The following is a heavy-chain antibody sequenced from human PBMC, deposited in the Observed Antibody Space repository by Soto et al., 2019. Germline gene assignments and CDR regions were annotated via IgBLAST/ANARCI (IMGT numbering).Heavy chain of an antibody. J-gene: IGHJ4*02. CDR1: GFSISDCS. Sequence: PGGSLRLSCASSGFSISDCSMNWVRRAPGKGLEWISYISTNNDAIYYADSVKGRFTISRDNSKNTLYLQMNSLRAEDTAVYYCARGMEDGRLRLGELSPPGVHWGQGTLVTVSS. CDR3: ARGMEDGRLRLGELSPPGVH. V-gene: IGHV3-48*01. CDR2: ISTNNDAI. D-gene: IGHD3-16*02.